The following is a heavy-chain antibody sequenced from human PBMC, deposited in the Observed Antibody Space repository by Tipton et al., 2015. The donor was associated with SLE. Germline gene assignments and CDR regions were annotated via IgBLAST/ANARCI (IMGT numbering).Heavy chain of an antibody. CDR2: IHYSGTT. CDR1: GGSITNHY. CDR3: ARDFQPQAFDL. Sequence: TLSLTCTVSGGSITNHYWNWIRQPPGKGLEWIGYIHYSGTTHDNPSLKSRVTMSVDTSKNQFSLKLSSVTAADTAVYYCARDFQPQAFDLWGQGTMVTVSS. V-gene: IGHV4-59*11. J-gene: IGHJ3*01.